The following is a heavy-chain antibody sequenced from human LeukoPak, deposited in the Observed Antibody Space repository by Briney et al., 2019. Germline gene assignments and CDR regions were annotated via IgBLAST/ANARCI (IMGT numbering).Heavy chain of an antibody. D-gene: IGHD5-18*01. CDR2: IYHSGST. CDR3: ARGDTAMVIDY. J-gene: IGHJ4*02. Sequence: PSETLSLTCTVSGYSISSGYYWGWIRQPPGKGLEWIGSIYHSGSTYYNPSLKSRVTKSVDTSKNQFSLKLSSVTAADTAVYYCARGDTAMVIDYWGQGTLVTVSS. V-gene: IGHV4-38-2*02. CDR1: GYSISSGYY.